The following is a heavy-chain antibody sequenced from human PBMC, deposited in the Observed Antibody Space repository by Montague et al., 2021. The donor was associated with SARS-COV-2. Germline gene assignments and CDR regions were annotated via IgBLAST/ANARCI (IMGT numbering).Heavy chain of an antibody. J-gene: IGHJ6*02. CDR1: GDSVSSSSAA. CDR2: TYYRSKWYN. D-gene: IGHD6-19*01. Sequence: YAISGDSVSSSSAAWNWIRQSPSRGLEWLGRTYYRSKWYNEYAVSVNSRITINPDTSKNQFSLQVNSVTPGDTAVYYCARGADRYYFYGMDVWGQGTTVTVSS. V-gene: IGHV6-1*01. CDR3: ARGADRYYFYGMDV.